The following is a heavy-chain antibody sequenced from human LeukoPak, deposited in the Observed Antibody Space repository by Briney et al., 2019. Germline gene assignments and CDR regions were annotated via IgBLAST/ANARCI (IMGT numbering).Heavy chain of an antibody. V-gene: IGHV3-73*01. J-gene: IGHJ4*02. CDR3: IHYGSGSYSTDY. Sequence: PGGSLRLSCAASGLTFSGADMHWVRQASGKGLEWVGRIRTKGNRYATAYAASVKGRITVSRDDSKNTAYLQMNSLKTEDTAVYYCIHYGSGSYSTDYWGQGTLVTVSS. CDR1: GLTFSGAD. CDR2: IRTKGNRYAT. D-gene: IGHD3-10*01.